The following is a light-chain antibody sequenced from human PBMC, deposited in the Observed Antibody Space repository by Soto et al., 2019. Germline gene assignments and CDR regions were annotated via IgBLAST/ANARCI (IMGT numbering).Light chain of an antibody. Sequence: QSALTKPASVSGSPGQSITISCTGTSRDVGGYNYVSWYQQHPGKAPKLMIYDVSNRPSGVSNRFSGSKSGNTASLTISGLQAEDEADYYCSSYTSSSTLYVVFGGGTKLTVL. J-gene: IGLJ2*01. V-gene: IGLV2-14*01. CDR2: DVS. CDR1: SRDVGGYNY. CDR3: SSYTSSSTLYVV.